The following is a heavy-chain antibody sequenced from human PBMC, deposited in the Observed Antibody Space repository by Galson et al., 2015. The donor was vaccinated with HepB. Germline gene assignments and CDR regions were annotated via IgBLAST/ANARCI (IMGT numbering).Heavy chain of an antibody. J-gene: IGHJ4*02. Sequence: SVKVSCKASGGTSSSYAINWVRQAPGQGLEWMGVIIPMFGTERYAKKFQGRVTITADEYTSTAYMDLSSLTSEDTAVYYCARGRIPAVSAGLDYWGQGTLVTVSS. V-gene: IGHV1-69*13. CDR1: GGTSSSYA. D-gene: IGHD6-13*01. CDR3: ARGRIPAVSAGLDY. CDR2: IIPMFGTE.